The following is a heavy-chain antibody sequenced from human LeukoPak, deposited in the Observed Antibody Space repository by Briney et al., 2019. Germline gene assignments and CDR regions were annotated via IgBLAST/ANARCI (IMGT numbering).Heavy chain of an antibody. Sequence: ASVKVSCKASGGTFSSYAISWVRQAPGQGLEWMGGIIPIFGTANYAQKFQGRVTITADESTSTAYMELSSLRSEDTAVYYCAREKGYGNYFDYWGQGTLVTVSS. CDR2: IIPIFGTA. CDR3: AREKGYGNYFDY. CDR1: GGTFSSYA. D-gene: IGHD4-17*01. V-gene: IGHV1-69*13. J-gene: IGHJ4*02.